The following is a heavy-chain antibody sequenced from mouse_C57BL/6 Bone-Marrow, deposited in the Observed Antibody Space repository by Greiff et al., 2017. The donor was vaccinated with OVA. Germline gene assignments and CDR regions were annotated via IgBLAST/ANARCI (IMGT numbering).Heavy chain of an antibody. D-gene: IGHD2-1*01. CDR1: GYAFTNYL. J-gene: IGHJ4*01. CDR2: INPGSGGT. CDR3: ARSYYYGNYGAYAMDY. Sequence: VKLMESGAELVRPGTSVKVSCKASGYAFTNYLIEWVKQRPGQGLEWIGVINPGSGGTNYNEKFKGKATLTADKSSSTAYMQLSSLTSEDSAVYFCARSYYYGNYGAYAMDYWGQGTSVTVSS. V-gene: IGHV1-54*01.